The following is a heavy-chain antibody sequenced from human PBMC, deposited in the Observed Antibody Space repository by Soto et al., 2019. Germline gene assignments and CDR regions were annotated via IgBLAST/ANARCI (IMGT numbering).Heavy chain of an antibody. CDR1: GDSISSYY. CDR3: ARGVNYYDSSRPSRLAP. J-gene: IGHJ5*02. Sequence: PSETLSLTCTVSGDSISSYYWSWIRQPPGKGLEWIGYIYYGGSTNYNPSLKSRVTISVDTSKNQFSLKLNSVTAADTAVYYCARGVNYYDSSRPSRLAPWGQGALVTVSS. D-gene: IGHD3-22*01. V-gene: IGHV4-59*01. CDR2: IYYGGST.